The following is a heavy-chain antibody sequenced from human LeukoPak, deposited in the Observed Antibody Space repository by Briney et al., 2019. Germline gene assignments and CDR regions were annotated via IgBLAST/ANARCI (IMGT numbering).Heavy chain of an antibody. CDR1: GYSFTSYW. J-gene: IGHJ4*02. V-gene: IGHV5-51*01. D-gene: IGHD3-22*01. Sequence: GESLKISCKGSGYSFTSYWIGWVRQMPGKGLEWMGIIYPGDSDTRYSPSFQGQVTISADKSISTAYLQWSSLKASDTAMYYCARAGRKGDYYDSSGYFGYWGQGTLVTVSS. CDR3: ARAGRKGDYYDSSGYFGY. CDR2: IYPGDSDT.